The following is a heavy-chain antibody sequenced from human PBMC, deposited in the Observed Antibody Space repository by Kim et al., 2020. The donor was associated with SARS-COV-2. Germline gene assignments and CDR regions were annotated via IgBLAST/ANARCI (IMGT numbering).Heavy chain of an antibody. Sequence: GGSLRLSCAASGFTFSTYWMSWVRQAPGKGLEWVANINQDGSEKHYVDSLKGRFTISRDNAKNSLYLQMDSLRAGDTAIYYCSAGNTFDIWGQGTMVTVSS. V-gene: IGHV3-7*03. CDR3: SAGNTFDI. J-gene: IGHJ3*02. D-gene: IGHD3-10*01. CDR2: INQDGSEK. CDR1: GFTFSTYW.